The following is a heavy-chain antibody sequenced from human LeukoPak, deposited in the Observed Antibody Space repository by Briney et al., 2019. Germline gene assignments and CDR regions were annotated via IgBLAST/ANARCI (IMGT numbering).Heavy chain of an antibody. J-gene: IGHJ4*02. CDR2: IKQDGSEK. CDR3: ASPPHYYDSSGYFGY. D-gene: IGHD3-22*01. V-gene: IGHV3-7*01. Sequence: GGSLRLSCAASGFTFSSYWMSWVRQAPGKGLEWVANIKQDGSEKYYVDSVKGRFTISGDNAKNSLYLQMNSLRAEDTAVYYCASPPHYYDSSGYFGYWGQGTLVTVSS. CDR1: GFTFSSYW.